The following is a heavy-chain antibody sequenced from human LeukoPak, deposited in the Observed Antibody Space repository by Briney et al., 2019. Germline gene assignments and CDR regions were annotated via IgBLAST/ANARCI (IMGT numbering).Heavy chain of an antibody. CDR2: ISSDGGGT. CDR1: GFIFNNYC. CDR3: AKGSSGYFVDL. V-gene: IGHV3-23*01. J-gene: IGHJ5*02. Sequence: PGRSLRLSCAASGFIFNNYCLIWVRQAPGKGLEWVSAISSDGGGTNYADFVKGRFTISRDNSKNTLFLQMNSLRAEDTALYYCAKGSSGYFVDLWGQGTLVTVSS. D-gene: IGHD3-22*01.